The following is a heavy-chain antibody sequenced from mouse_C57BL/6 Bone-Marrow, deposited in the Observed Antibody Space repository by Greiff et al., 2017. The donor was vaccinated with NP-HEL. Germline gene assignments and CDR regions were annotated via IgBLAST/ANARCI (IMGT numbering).Heavy chain of an antibody. CDR3: SYDYDKAMDY. CDR1: GYAFSSSW. Sequence: VKLVESGPELVKPGASVKISCKASGYAFSSSWMNWVKQRPGQGLKWIGRIYPGDGDTNYNGKFKGKATLTADKSSSTAYMQRSSLTSEDSAVYFCSYDYDKAMDYWGQGTSVTVSS. V-gene: IGHV1-82*01. J-gene: IGHJ4*01. CDR2: IYPGDGDT. D-gene: IGHD2-4*01.